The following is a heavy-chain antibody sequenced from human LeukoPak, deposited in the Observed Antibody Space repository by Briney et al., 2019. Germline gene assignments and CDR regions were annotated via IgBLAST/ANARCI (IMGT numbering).Heavy chain of an antibody. J-gene: IGHJ3*02. D-gene: IGHD3-22*01. V-gene: IGHV4-4*07. CDR2: IYNSGST. CDR3: ARVLEYYDSPVGGAFDI. CDR1: GGSMSRYY. Sequence: PSETLSLTCTVSGGSMSRYYWSWLRQPAGKGLEWIGRIYNSGSTNYNPSLKSRVTMSLDPSKNHFSLKLSSVTAADTAVYYCARVLEYYDSPVGGAFDIWGQGTMVTVSS.